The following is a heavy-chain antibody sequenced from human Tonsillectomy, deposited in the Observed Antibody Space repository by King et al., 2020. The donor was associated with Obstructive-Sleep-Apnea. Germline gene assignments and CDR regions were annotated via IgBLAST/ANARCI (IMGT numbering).Heavy chain of an antibody. CDR2: IYYSGST. CDR3: AMRPVSGYSYGNPDDAFDI. J-gene: IGHJ3*02. Sequence: PLQESGPGLVKPSQTLSLTCTVSGGSISSGGYYWSWIRQHPGKGLEWIGYIYYSGSTYYNPSLKSRVTISVDTSKNQFSLKLSSVTAADTAVYYCAMRPVSGYSYGNPDDAFDIWGQGTMVTVSS. V-gene: IGHV4-31*03. D-gene: IGHD5-18*01. CDR1: GGSISSGGYY.